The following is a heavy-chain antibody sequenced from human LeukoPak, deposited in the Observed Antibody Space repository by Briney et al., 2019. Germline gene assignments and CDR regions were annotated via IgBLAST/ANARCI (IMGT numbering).Heavy chain of an antibody. D-gene: IGHD5-24*01. Sequence: SVKVSCKASGFTFNTYSAVQWVRQARGQRLEWIGWIVVGSGHTNYAQKFQERVTITRDTSTSTAYMELNSLRSEDTAVYYCAADHPNYDYWGQGTLVTVSS. V-gene: IGHV1-58*01. CDR3: AADHPNYDY. CDR1: GFTFNTYSA. J-gene: IGHJ4*02. CDR2: IVVGSGHT.